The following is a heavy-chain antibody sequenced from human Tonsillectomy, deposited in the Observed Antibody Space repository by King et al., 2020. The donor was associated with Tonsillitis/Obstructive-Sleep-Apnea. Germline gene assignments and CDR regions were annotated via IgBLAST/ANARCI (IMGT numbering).Heavy chain of an antibody. CDR2: INHSGST. D-gene: IGHD7-27*01. Sequence: VQLQQWGAGLLKPSETLSLTCAVYGGSFSGYYCSWIRQPPGKGLEWIGEINHSGSTNYNPSLKSRVTISVDTSKNQFSLKLSSVTAADTAVYYCARMHPTGEFDYWGQGTLVPVSS. CDR3: ARMHPTGEFDY. CDR1: GGSFSGYY. V-gene: IGHV4-34*01. J-gene: IGHJ4*02.